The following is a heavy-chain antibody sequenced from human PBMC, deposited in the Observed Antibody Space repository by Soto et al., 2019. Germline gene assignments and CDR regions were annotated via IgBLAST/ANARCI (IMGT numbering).Heavy chain of an antibody. J-gene: IGHJ5*02. CDR2: IYYSGST. Sequence: SETLSLTCTVSGGSISSGGYYWSWIRQHPGKGLEWIGYIYYSGSTYYNPSLKSRVTISVDTSKNQFSLKLSSVTAADTAVYYCARFVDSDWFDPWGQGTLVTVLL. CDR1: GGSISSGGYY. V-gene: IGHV4-31*03. CDR3: ARFVDSDWFDP.